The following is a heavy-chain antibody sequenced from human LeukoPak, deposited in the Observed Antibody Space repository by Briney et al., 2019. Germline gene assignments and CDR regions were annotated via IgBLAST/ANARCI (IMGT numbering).Heavy chain of an antibody. CDR3: AKVPHYDSSGYYYYYHGMDV. CDR2: ISGSGGST. V-gene: IGHV3-23*01. CDR1: GFTFTIYA. J-gene: IGHJ6*02. Sequence: GGSLRLSCAASGFTFTIYAVSWVRQAPGKGLEWVSSISGSGGSTFYADSVKGRFTISRDNSKNTLYLQMNSLRAEDTAVYYCAKVPHYDSSGYYYYYHGMDVWGQGTTVTVSS. D-gene: IGHD3-22*01.